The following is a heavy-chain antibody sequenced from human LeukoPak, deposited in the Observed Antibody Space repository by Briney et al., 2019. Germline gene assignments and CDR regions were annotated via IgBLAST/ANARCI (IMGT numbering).Heavy chain of an antibody. CDR1: GYTFTGYY. J-gene: IGHJ4*02. V-gene: IGHV1-18*04. Sequence: ASVKVSCKASGYTFTGYYMHWVRQAPGQGLEWMGWISAYNGNTNYAQKLQGRVTMTTDTSTSTAYMELRSLGSDDTAVYYCARWEDSSGYLFANFDYWGQGTLVTVSS. D-gene: IGHD3-22*01. CDR2: ISAYNGNT. CDR3: ARWEDSSGYLFANFDY.